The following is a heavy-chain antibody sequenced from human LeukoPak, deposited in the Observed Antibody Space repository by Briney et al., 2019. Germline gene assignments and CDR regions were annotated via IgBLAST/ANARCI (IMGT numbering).Heavy chain of an antibody. J-gene: IGHJ3*02. CDR3: ASGYSYGYGAFDI. CDR2: IIPIFGTA. D-gene: IGHD5-18*01. CDR1: GGTFSSYA. V-gene: IGHV1-69*13. Sequence: SVKVSCKASGGTFSSYAISWVRQAPGQGLEWMGGIIPIFGTANYAQKFQGRVTITADESTSTAYMELSSLRSEDTAVYYCASGYSYGYGAFDIWGQGTMVTVSS.